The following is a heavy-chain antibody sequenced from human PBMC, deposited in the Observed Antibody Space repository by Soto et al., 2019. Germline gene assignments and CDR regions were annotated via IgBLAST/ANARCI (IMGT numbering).Heavy chain of an antibody. D-gene: IGHD5-12*01. V-gene: IGHV2-5*01. CDR3: AHMALHSGYDEDYYYYYGMDV. Sequence: SGPTLVHPTPTLTLTCTFSGFSLSTSGVGVGWIRQPPGKALEWLALIYWNDDKRYSPSLKSRLTITKDTSKNQVVLTMTNMDPVDTATYYCAHMALHSGYDEDYYYYYGMDVWGQGTTVTVSS. J-gene: IGHJ6*02. CDR1: GFSLSTSGVG. CDR2: IYWNDDK.